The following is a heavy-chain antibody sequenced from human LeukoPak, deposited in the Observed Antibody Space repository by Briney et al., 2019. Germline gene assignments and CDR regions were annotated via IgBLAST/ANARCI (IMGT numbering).Heavy chain of an antibody. CDR1: GGSISSYY. J-gene: IGHJ5*02. Sequence: PSETLSLTCTVLGGSISSYYWSWFRQPPGKGLEWLGYIYYSGSINYNPSLKSRVTISVDTSKNQFSLKLSAVAAEDTAVYYCARDVNWFDPWGQGTLVTVSS. CDR3: ARDVNWFDP. V-gene: IGHV4-59*01. CDR2: IYYSGSI.